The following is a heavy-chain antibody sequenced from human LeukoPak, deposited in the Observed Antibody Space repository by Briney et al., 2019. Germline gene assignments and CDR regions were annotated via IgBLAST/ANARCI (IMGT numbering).Heavy chain of an antibody. CDR3: ARVKFQEKYFDY. J-gene: IGHJ4*02. CDR1: GFTFSSYS. Sequence: GGSLRLSCAASGFTFSSYSMNWVRQAPGKGLEWVSSISSSSSYIYYADSVKGRFTISRGNAKNSLYLQVNSLRAEDTAVYYCARVKFQEKYFDYWGQGTLVTVSS. CDR2: ISSSSSYI. V-gene: IGHV3-21*01.